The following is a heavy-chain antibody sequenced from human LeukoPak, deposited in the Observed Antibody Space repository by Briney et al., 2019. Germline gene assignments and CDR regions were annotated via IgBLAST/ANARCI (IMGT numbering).Heavy chain of an antibody. CDR1: GFIFSSYG. CDR3: AKVMITFGGEGYFDY. J-gene: IGHJ4*02. D-gene: IGHD3-16*01. Sequence: GGSLRLSCAASGFIFSSYGMHWVRQAPGKGLEWVAVISYDGSNKYYADSVKGRFTISRDNSKNTLYLQMNSLRAEDTAVYYCAKVMITFGGEGYFDYWGQGTLVTVSS. CDR2: ISYDGSNK. V-gene: IGHV3-30*18.